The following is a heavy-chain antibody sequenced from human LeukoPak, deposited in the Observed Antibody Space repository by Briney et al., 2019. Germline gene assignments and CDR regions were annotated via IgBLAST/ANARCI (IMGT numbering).Heavy chain of an antibody. D-gene: IGHD1-26*01. CDR2: INPNSGGT. J-gene: IGHJ6*03. CDR1: GYTFTGYY. Sequence: ASVKVSCKASGYTFTGYYMHWVRQAPGQGLEWMGWINPNSGGTNYAQKFQGRVTMTRDTSISTAYMELSRLRSDDTAMYYCARERMGATTSASDYYYMDVWGKGTTVTVSS. V-gene: IGHV1-2*02. CDR3: ARERMGATTSASDYYYMDV.